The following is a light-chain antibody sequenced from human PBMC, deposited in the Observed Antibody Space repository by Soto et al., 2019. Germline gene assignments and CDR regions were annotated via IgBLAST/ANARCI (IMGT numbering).Light chain of an antibody. J-gene: IGKJ4*01. V-gene: IGKV3-15*01. CDR2: GAS. Sequence: EIVMTQSPATLSVSPGERATLSCRASQSVSSNLAWYQQKPGQAPRLLIYGASTRATGIPARFSGSGSGTEFTLTISSLQSEEFAVYYCQQYNTWPQTFGGGTKVEIK. CDR1: QSVSSN. CDR3: QQYNTWPQT.